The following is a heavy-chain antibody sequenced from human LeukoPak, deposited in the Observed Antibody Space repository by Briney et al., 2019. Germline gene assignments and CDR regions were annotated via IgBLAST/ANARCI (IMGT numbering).Heavy chain of an antibody. CDR3: ARSPLRVGSIIDY. J-gene: IGHJ4*02. D-gene: IGHD4-17*01. CDR2: INPNTGGT. CDR1: GYTFTGYY. Sequence: ASVKVSCKASGYTFTGYYMHWVRQAPGQGLEWMGWINPNTGGTNYAQKFQGRVTMTGDASISTTYMELSRLTSDDTAVYYCARSPLRVGSIIDYWGQGTLVTVSS. V-gene: IGHV1-2*02.